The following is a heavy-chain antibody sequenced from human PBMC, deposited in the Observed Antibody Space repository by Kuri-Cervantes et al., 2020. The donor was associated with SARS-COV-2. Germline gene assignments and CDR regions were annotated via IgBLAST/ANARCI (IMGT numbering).Heavy chain of an antibody. D-gene: IGHD2-8*01. CDR3: ARQERVYCTNAPCRNFFDP. J-gene: IGHJ5*02. CDR2: IIPIFGTA. Sequence: SVKVSCKASGGFFSSYVINWVRQAPGQGLEWMGGIIPIFGTANYAQRFQGRLTITADRSTSTIYMQLSSLRSEDTAIYYCARQERVYCTNAPCRNFFDPWGQGTLVTVSS. CDR1: GGFFSSYV. V-gene: IGHV1-69*06.